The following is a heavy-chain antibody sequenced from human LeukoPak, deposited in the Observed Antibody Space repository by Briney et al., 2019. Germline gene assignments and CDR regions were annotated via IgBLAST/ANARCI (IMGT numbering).Heavy chain of an antibody. D-gene: IGHD4-23*01. CDR2: IYYSGST. J-gene: IGHJ4*02. Sequence: SETLSLTCTVSGDSVSSGVYYWSCIRQQPGKGLEWIGYIYYSGSTNYNPSLKSRVTISVDTSKNQFSLKLSSVTAADTAVYYCARAWGNSRYFDYWGQGALFTVSS. CDR1: GDSVSSGVYY. CDR3: ARAWGNSRYFDY. V-gene: IGHV4-61*08.